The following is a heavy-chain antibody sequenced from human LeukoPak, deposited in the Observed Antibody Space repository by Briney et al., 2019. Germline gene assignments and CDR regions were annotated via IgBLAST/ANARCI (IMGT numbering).Heavy chain of an antibody. V-gene: IGHV3-66*01. CDR3: ARRFVDTAMVDDAFDI. CDR2: IYSGGST. J-gene: IGHJ3*02. Sequence: PGGSLRLSCAASGFTVSSNYMSWVRQAPGKGLEWVSVIYSGGSTYYADSVKGRFTISRDNPKNTLYLQMNSLRAEDTAVYYCARRFVDTAMVDDAFDIWGQGTMVTVSS. D-gene: IGHD5-18*01. CDR1: GFTVSSNY.